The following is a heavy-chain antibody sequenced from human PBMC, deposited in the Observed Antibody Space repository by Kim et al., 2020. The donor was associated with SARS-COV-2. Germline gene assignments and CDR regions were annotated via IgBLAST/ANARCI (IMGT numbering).Heavy chain of an antibody. J-gene: IGHJ4*02. CDR2: ISGSGGST. D-gene: IGHD3-22*01. V-gene: IGHV3-23*01. CDR3: AKVYIGYDSSSYQRYFDY. CDR1: GFTFSSYA. Sequence: GGSLRLSCAASGFTFSSYAMSWVRQAPGKGLEWVSAISGSGGSTYYADSVKGRFTISRDNSKNTLYLQMNSLRAEDTAVYYCAKVYIGYDSSSYQRYFDYWGQGTLVTVSS.